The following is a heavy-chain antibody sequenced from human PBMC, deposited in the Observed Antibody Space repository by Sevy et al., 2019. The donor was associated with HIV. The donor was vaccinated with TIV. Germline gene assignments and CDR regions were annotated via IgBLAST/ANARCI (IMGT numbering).Heavy chain of an antibody. CDR2: IHSGGKI. CDR1: WFSVSSNY. CDR3: AREDIVLGEDNYYGIDV. V-gene: IGHV3-53*01. J-gene: IGHJ6*02. Sequence: GGSLRLSCAASWFSVSSNYMSWVRQAPGKGPEWVSVIHSGGKISYADSVQGRFTISRDNSKNTLYLQMNSLRAEDTAVYYCAREDIVLGEDNYYGIDVWGQGTTVTVSS. D-gene: IGHD2-15*01.